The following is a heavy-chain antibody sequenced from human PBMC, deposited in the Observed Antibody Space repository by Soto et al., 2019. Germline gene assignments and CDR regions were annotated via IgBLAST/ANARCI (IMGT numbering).Heavy chain of an antibody. CDR3: ARGPVYYYGSGSYRPLVKSRFDY. D-gene: IGHD3-10*01. V-gene: IGHV4-39*07. CDR2: ISYRGTT. CDR1: GGSFDSSDYY. Sequence: PSETLSLTCTVSGGSFDSSDYYWVWLRQPPGKGLEWIGSISYRGTTYYNPSLKSRVTISVDTSKNQFSLKLSSVTAADTAVYYCARGPVYYYGSGSYRPLVKSRFDYWGQGTLVTVSS. J-gene: IGHJ4*02.